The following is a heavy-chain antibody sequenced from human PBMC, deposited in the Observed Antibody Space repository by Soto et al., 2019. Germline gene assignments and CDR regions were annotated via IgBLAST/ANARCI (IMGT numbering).Heavy chain of an antibody. CDR3: ATSPEVAAILYRFDY. J-gene: IGHJ4*02. CDR2: INPSGGRA. Sequence: GASVKVSCKASGYTFTSYYMHWVRQAPGQGLEWMGIINPSGGRANYAQKFQGRVTITADKSTSTVYMELSRLRSEDTALYYCATSPEVAAILYRFDYWGQGTLVTVSS. V-gene: IGHV1-46*01. CDR1: GYTFTSYY. D-gene: IGHD2-2*02.